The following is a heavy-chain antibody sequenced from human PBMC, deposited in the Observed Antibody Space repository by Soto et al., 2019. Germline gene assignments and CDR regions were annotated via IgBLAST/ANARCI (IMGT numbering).Heavy chain of an antibody. Sequence: SETMPLTCTVSGGSVSSGSYYWSWIRQPPGKGLEWIGYMYNTGSTVYNPSLKSRVTISVDTSKNQFYLKVNSVTAADTAVYYCARDLWGYCGTDCYPLDVWGQGTTVTVSS. D-gene: IGHD2-21*02. J-gene: IGHJ6*02. CDR1: GGSVSSGSYY. CDR2: MYNTGST. CDR3: ARDLWGYCGTDCYPLDV. V-gene: IGHV4-61*01.